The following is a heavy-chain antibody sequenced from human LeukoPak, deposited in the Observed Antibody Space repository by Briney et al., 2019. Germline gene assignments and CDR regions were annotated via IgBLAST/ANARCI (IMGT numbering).Heavy chain of an antibody. J-gene: IGHJ3*02. V-gene: IGHV4-31*03. CDR1: GGSISSGGYY. Sequence: SETLSLTCTVSGGSISSGGYYWSWIRQHPGTGLEWIGYIYYSGSTYYNPSLKSRVTISVDTSKNQFSLKLSSVTAADTAVYYCARDSGSYCGGDCYSGAFDIWGQGTMVTVSS. CDR3: ARDSGSYCGGDCYSGAFDI. CDR2: IYYSGST. D-gene: IGHD2-21*02.